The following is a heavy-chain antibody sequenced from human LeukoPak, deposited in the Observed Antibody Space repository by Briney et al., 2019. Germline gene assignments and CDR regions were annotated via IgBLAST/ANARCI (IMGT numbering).Heavy chain of an antibody. CDR2: IYHSGST. CDR3: ARGAFGVLLSAFDI. Sequence: PSETLSLTCTVSGYSLSSGYYWGWIRPPPGKGLEWIGNIYHSGSTYSNPSLKSRVIISVDTSKNQFSLKLSSVTAADTAVYWCARGAFGVLLSAFDIWGQGTMVTVSS. J-gene: IGHJ3*02. CDR1: GYSLSSGYY. D-gene: IGHD3-3*01. V-gene: IGHV4-38-2*02.